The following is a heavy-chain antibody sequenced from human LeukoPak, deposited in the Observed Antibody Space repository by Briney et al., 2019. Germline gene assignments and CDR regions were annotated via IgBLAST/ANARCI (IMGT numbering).Heavy chain of an antibody. CDR3: ARHCCKGQLQDY. J-gene: IGHJ4*02. V-gene: IGHV4-39*01. CDR2: LYYSGST. CDR1: GGSISSGSYY. Sequence: PSETLSLTCTVSGGSISSGSYYWGWIRQPPGKGLEWIGSLYYSGSTYYNPSLKSRVTISVDTSKNQFSLKLSSVTAADTAVYYCARHCCKGQLQDYWGQGTLVTGSS. D-gene: IGHD6-6*01.